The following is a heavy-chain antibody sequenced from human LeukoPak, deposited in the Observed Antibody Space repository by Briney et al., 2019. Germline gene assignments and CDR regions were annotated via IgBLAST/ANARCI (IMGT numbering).Heavy chain of an antibody. CDR2: INWRGGST. J-gene: IGHJ6*03. CDR3: ARASVPYSSSSAYYYYMDV. Sequence: GGCLRLSCAASGFTFDDYGMSWVRQAPGKGLEWVSGINWRGGSTGYADSVKGRFTISRDNAKNSLYLQMNSLRAEDTALYHCARASVPYSSSSAYYYYMDVWGKGPTVTVSS. CDR1: GFTFDDYG. V-gene: IGHV3-20*01. D-gene: IGHD6-6*01.